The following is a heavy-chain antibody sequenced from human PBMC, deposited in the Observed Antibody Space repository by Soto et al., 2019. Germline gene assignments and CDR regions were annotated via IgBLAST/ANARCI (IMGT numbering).Heavy chain of an antibody. CDR3: ARTVYSGYDYYYYYGMDV. J-gene: IGHJ6*02. V-gene: IGHV3-7*01. Sequence: GGSLRLSCAASGFTFSSYWMSWVRQAPGKGLEWVANIKQDGSEKYYVDSVKGRFTISRDNAKNSLYLQMNSLRAEDTAVYYCARTVYSGYDYYYYYGMDVWGQGTTLTVSS. CDR1: GFTFSSYW. CDR2: IKQDGSEK. D-gene: IGHD5-12*01.